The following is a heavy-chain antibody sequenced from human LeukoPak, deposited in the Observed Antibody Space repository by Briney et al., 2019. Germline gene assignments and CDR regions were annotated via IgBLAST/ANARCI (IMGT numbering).Heavy chain of an antibody. CDR2: IYYSGST. D-gene: IGHD5-24*01. V-gene: IGHV4-39*07. Sequence: PSETLSLTCTVPGGSISSSSYYWGWIRQPPGKGLEWIGSIYYSGSTYYNPSLKSRVTISVDTSKNQFSLKLSSVTAADTAVYYCASQFRPMATTSAWGQGTLVTVSS. J-gene: IGHJ5*02. CDR1: GGSISSSSYY. CDR3: ASQFRPMATTSA.